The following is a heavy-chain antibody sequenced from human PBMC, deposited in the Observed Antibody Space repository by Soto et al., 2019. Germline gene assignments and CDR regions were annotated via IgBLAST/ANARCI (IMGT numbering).Heavy chain of an antibody. CDR1: GFTFSTYA. Sequence: QVQLVESGGGVVQPGRSLRLSCAASGFTFSTYALHWVRQAPGKGLEWVATVTSDGSNKYHADSGEGRFTISRDDSKNTLYLQLNSLRAEDTAVYYCGRITLKTSVDTFDFWGQGTMVTVSS. D-gene: IGHD3-22*01. V-gene: IGHV3-30-3*01. CDR2: VTSDGSNK. CDR3: GRITLKTSVDTFDF. J-gene: IGHJ3*01.